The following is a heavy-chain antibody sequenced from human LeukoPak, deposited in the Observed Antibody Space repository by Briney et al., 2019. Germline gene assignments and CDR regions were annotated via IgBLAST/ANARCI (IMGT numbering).Heavy chain of an antibody. CDR3: AKVVRGVITTAIFDY. J-gene: IGHJ4*02. Sequence: GGSLRLSCAASGFSFSNYAMSWVRQAPGKGLEWVSAISGSGGSTYYADSVKGRFTISRDNSKNTLYLQMNSLRAEDTAVYYCAKVVRGVITTAIFDYWGQGTLVTVSS. CDR2: ISGSGGST. V-gene: IGHV3-23*01. D-gene: IGHD3-10*01. CDR1: GFSFSNYA.